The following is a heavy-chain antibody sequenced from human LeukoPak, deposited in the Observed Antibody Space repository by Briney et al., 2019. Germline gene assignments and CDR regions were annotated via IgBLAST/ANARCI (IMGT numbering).Heavy chain of an antibody. D-gene: IGHD4-11*01. J-gene: IGHJ4*02. CDR3: ARSYSNYDATLFGTS. CDR1: GFTFSSYS. V-gene: IGHV3-21*01. CDR2: ISSSSSYI. Sequence: GGSLRLSCAASGFTFSSYSMNWVRQAPGKGLEWVSSISSSSSYIYYADSVKGRSTISRDNAKNSLYLQMNSLRAEDTAVYYCARSYSNYDATLFGTSWGQGTLVTVSS.